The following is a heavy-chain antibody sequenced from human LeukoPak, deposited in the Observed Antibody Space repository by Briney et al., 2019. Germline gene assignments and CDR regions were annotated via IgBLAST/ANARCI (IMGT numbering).Heavy chain of an antibody. CDR3: ASRRDGYNYGNYYFDY. D-gene: IGHD5-24*01. CDR1: GGSISSYY. J-gene: IGHJ4*02. CDR2: IYYSGST. Sequence: SETLSLTCTVSGGSISSYYWSWIRQPPGKGLEWIGYIYYSGSTNYNPSLKSRVTISVDTSKNQFSLKLSSVTAADTAVYYCASRRDGYNYGNYYFDYWGQGTLVTVSS. V-gene: IGHV4-59*01.